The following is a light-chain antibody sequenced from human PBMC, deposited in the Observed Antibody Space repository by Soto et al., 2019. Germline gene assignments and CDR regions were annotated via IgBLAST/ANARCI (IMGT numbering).Light chain of an antibody. Sequence: QSVLTQPPSVSGAPGQRVTISCTGSSSNIGAGYDVHWYQQLPGAAPKLLIYANDNRPSGVPDRFSASKSGTSASLAITGLQAEDEADYYCQSYDSSLTGGLFGGGTKLTV. J-gene: IGLJ2*01. CDR3: QSYDSSLTGGL. CDR1: SSNIGAGYD. V-gene: IGLV1-40*01. CDR2: AND.